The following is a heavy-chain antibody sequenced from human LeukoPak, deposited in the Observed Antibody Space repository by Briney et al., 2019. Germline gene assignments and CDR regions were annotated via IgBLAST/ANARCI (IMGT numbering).Heavy chain of an antibody. CDR1: GYTFTGYY. J-gene: IGHJ4*02. CDR3: ARDLYDILTGYTD. Sequence: ASVTVSCKASGYTFTGYYMHWVRQAPGQGLEWMGWINPNSGGTNYAQKFQGRVAMTRDTSISTAYMELSRLRSDDTAVYYCARDLYDILTGYTDRGQGTLVTVSS. D-gene: IGHD3-9*01. CDR2: INPNSGGT. V-gene: IGHV1-2*02.